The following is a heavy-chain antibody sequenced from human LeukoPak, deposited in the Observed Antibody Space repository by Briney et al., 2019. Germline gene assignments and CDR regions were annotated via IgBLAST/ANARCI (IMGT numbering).Heavy chain of an antibody. CDR2: AYFRSKWYI. V-gene: IGHV6-1*01. Sequence: SQTFSLTCSISGDSVSSNSAAWNWIRQSPSRGLEWLGRAYFRSKWYIDYAVSVRSRITINPDTSKNQFSLQLNSVTPEDTAVYYCARGSGLDYWGQGILVTVSS. J-gene: IGHJ4*02. CDR3: ARGSGLDY. CDR1: GDSVSSNSAA. D-gene: IGHD1-26*01.